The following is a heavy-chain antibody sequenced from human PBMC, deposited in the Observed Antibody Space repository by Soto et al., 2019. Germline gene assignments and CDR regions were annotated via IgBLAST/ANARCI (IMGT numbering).Heavy chain of an antibody. Sequence: PSETLSLTCTVSGGSISSYYWSWIRQPAGKGLEWIGRIYTSGSTNYNPSLKSRVTMSVDTSKNQFSLKLSSVTAADTAVYYCAREALTIMRPSGDDFDIWGQGTMVTVSS. V-gene: IGHV4-4*07. CDR1: GGSISSYY. D-gene: IGHD3-9*01. CDR3: AREALTIMRPSGDDFDI. CDR2: IYTSGST. J-gene: IGHJ3*02.